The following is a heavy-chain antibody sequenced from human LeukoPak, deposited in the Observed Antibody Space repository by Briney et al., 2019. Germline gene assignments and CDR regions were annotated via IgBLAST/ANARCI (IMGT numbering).Heavy chain of an antibody. CDR3: ARYYTSGINNGFDI. Sequence: GGSLRLSCAASGFTFSNYAMSWVLRAPGKGLEWVSAIDGSGTSTYYAASVKGRFTISRDNSKNTLSLQMNSLRAEDTAVYYCARYYTSGINNGFDIWRQGTLVTVSS. CDR1: GFTFSNYA. V-gene: IGHV3-23*01. J-gene: IGHJ3*02. D-gene: IGHD2-8*01. CDR2: IDGSGTST.